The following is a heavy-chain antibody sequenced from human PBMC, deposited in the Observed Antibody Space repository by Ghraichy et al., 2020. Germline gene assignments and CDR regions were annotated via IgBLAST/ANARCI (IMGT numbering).Heavy chain of an antibody. Sequence: GGSLRLSCAASSITLSNYWMSWVRQPPGKGLEWVAEINNDGSLKFYVESVEGRFTISRDNAKNSLYLQMNRLRVEDTAVYFCARALSDAWEVSAHWGQGALVTVSS. CDR2: INNDGSLK. J-gene: IGHJ4*02. V-gene: IGHV3-7*01. CDR3: ARALSDAWEVSAH. CDR1: SITLSNYW. D-gene: IGHD1-26*01.